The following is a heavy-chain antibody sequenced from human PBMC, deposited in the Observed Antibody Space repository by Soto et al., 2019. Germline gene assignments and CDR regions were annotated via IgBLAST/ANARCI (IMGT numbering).Heavy chain of an antibody. CDR3: ARDVESKNTGTIGYFDY. V-gene: IGHV4-59*01. Sequence: SETLSLTCTVSVGSISSYYWSWIRQPPGKGLEWIGYIYYSGSTNYNPSLKSRVTISVDTSKNQFSLKLSSVTAADTAVYYCARDVESKNTGTIGYFDYWGQGTLVTVSS. CDR1: VGSISSYY. D-gene: IGHD1-7*01. CDR2: IYYSGST. J-gene: IGHJ4*02.